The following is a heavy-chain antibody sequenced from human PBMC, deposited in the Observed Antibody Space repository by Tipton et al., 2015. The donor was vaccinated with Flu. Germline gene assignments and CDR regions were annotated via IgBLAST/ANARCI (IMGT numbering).Heavy chain of an antibody. CDR3: ARDKDWVPLDY. V-gene: IGHV3-74*01. D-gene: IGHD3/OR15-3a*01. Sequence: VQLVQSGGGLVQPGRSLRLSCAASGFTFSNYYMYWVRQVPGKGLEWVSRIYRDGSEKTYADSVKGRFTTSRDNARNTLYLQMNSLRAEDTAVYFCARDKDWVPLDYWGQGTRVIVSS. CDR1: GFTFSNYY. J-gene: IGHJ4*01. CDR2: IYRDGSEK.